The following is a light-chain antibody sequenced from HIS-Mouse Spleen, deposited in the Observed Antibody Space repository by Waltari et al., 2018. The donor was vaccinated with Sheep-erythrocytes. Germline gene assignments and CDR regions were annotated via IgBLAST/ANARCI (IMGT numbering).Light chain of an antibody. CDR2: DAS. V-gene: IGKV1-33*01. CDR1: QDISNY. J-gene: IGKJ3*01. Sequence: DIQLTQYPSSLSASVGDRVNITCQASQDISNYLNWDQQKPGKAPKHLIYDASNSETGVPSRFSGSGSGTDFTFTISSLQPEDIATYYCQQYDNLFTFGPGTKVDIK. CDR3: QQYDNLFT.